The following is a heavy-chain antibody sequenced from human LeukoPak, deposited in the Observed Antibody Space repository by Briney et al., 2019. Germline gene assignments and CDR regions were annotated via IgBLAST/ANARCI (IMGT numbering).Heavy chain of an antibody. CDR2: IYYSGTT. CDR3: ARHGRGYYDSTGYYYGSHAFDI. V-gene: IGHV4-39*01. Sequence: PSETLSLTCTVSGGSIISSTYYWGWIRQPPGKGLEWIGSIYYSGTTYYNPSLKSRVTISVDTSRNQFSLKLSSVTAADTAVFHCARHGRGYYDSTGYYYGSHAFDIWGQGTMVTVSS. J-gene: IGHJ3*02. CDR1: GGSIISSTYY. D-gene: IGHD3-22*01.